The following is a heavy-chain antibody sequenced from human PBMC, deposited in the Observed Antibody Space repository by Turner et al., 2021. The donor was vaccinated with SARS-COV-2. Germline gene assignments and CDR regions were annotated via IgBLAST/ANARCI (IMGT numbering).Heavy chain of an antibody. CDR1: GGSISSSSYF. Sequence: QVQLQESGPGLVKPSETLSLTCTVSGGSISSSSYFWGWIRQPPTKELEWIGSIYYSGTTYYNPSLKSRVSLSIDPSKNQFSLNLTSVTAAVTALFYCARQAAGQGLDYWGRGILVTVSS. V-gene: IGHV4-39*01. CDR3: ARQAAGQGLDY. J-gene: IGHJ4*02. CDR2: IYYSGTT. D-gene: IGHD3-10*01.